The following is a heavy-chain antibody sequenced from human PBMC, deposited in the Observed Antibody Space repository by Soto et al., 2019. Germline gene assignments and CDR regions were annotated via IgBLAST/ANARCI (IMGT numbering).Heavy chain of an antibody. CDR1: GFTFSVYD. CDR3: ARNFGFWASDI. Sequence: GGSLRLSCAASGFTFSVYDMNWVRQAPGKGLEWVSHISSRATTIYYADSVKGRFTISRDNAKNSLFLQMNGLRAEDTAVYFCARNFGFWASDIWGQGTMVTVSS. V-gene: IGHV3-48*01. J-gene: IGHJ3*02. D-gene: IGHD3-16*01. CDR2: ISSRATTI.